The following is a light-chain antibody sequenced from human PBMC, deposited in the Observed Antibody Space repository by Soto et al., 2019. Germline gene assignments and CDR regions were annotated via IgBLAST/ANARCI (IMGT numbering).Light chain of an antibody. CDR3: SSYSSGSSLYV. CDR1: SSDIGGHEY. J-gene: IGLJ1*01. CDR2: EVS. Sequence: QSALTQPASVSGSPGQSITISCTGSSSDIGGHEYVSWYQQHPGAAPKLLIYEVSRRPPGVSSRFSGSKSGNTASLTISGLQAEDQVDYYCSSYSSGSSLYVFGSGTKLTVL. V-gene: IGLV2-14*03.